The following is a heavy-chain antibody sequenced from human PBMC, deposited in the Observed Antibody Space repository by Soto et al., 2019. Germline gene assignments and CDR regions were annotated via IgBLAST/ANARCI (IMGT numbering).Heavy chain of an antibody. CDR3: ARAITIFGVVKRYYYMDV. V-gene: IGHV5-51*01. CDR1: GYGFTSYW. D-gene: IGHD3-3*01. J-gene: IGHJ6*03. Sequence: PGEALKISCKGSGYGFTSYWIGWVLQIPGKGLEWMGIIYPGDSDTRYSPSFQGQVTISADKSISTAYLQWSSLKASDTAMYYCARAITIFGVVKRYYYMDVWGKGTTVTVSS. CDR2: IYPGDSDT.